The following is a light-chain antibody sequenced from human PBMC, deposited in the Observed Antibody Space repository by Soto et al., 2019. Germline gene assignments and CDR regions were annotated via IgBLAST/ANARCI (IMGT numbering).Light chain of an antibody. V-gene: IGKV1-8*01. CDR3: QQLNTYPIT. CDR1: QGIRSY. Sequence: AIRMTQSPSSFSASTGDRVTITCRASQGIRSYLAWYQQKPGKAPNLLIYAASTLQSGVPSRFSGSGSGTDFTLTICSLQPEDFATYYCQQLNTYPITFGQGTRLEIK. CDR2: AAS. J-gene: IGKJ5*01.